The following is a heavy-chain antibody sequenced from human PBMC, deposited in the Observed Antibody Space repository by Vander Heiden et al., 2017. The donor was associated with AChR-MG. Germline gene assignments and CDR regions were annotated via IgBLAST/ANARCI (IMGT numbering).Heavy chain of an antibody. V-gene: IGHV4-4*07. J-gene: IGHJ3*02. CDR2: IYTSGST. Sequence: QVQLQESGPGLVKPSETLSLTCTVAGGSISSYYWSWIRQPAGKGLEWIGRIYTSGSTNYNPSLKSRVTMSVDTSKNQFSLKLSSVTAADTAVYYCARTNKDDFWSGYLKIDAFDIWGQGTMVTVSS. CDR3: ARTNKDDFWSGYLKIDAFDI. D-gene: IGHD3-3*01. CDR1: GGSISSYY.